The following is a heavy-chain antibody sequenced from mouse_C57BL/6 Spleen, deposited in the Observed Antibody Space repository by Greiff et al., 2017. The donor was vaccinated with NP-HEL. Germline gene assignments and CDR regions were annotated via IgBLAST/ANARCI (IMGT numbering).Heavy chain of an antibody. J-gene: IGHJ1*03. Sequence: QVQLQQPGPELVKPGASVKVSCKASGYTFTSYWMHWVKQSPGQGLEWIGSIHPSDSDTNYNQKFKGKATLTVDKSSSTAYMQLSSLTSEDSAVYYCAIAYYGDTCWYFDVWGTGTTVTVSS. V-gene: IGHV1-74*01. CDR3: AIAYYGDTCWYFDV. CDR2: IHPSDSDT. CDR1: GYTFTSYW. D-gene: IGHD2-13*01.